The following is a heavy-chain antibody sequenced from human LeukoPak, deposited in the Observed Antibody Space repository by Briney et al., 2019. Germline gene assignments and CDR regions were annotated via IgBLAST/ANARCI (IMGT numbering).Heavy chain of an antibody. J-gene: IGHJ1*01. CDR2: ISSSSSYI. V-gene: IGHV3-21*01. Sequence: AGGSLRFSGAASGFTFISNSMNWVRQAPGKGLEWVSSISSSSSYIYYADSVKGRFTISRDNAKNSLYLQMNSLRGEDTAVYYCARARGYYDTSGYREYFQHWGQGTLVTVSS. CDR3: ARARGYYDTSGYREYFQH. D-gene: IGHD3-22*01. CDR1: GFTFISNS.